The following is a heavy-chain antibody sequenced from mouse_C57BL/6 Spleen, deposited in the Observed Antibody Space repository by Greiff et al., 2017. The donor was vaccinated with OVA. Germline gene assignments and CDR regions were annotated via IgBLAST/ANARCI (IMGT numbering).Heavy chain of an antibody. CDR3: ARYGLRQGTSAMDY. CDR2: INPNYGTT. Sequence: EVKLVESGPELVKPGASVTISCKASGYSFTDYNMNWVKQSNGKSLEWIGVINPNYGTTSYNQKFKGKATLTVDQSSSTAYMQLNSLTSEDSAVYYCARYGLRQGTSAMDYWGQGTSVTVAS. V-gene: IGHV1-39*01. J-gene: IGHJ4*01. D-gene: IGHD2-4*01. CDR1: GYSFTDYN.